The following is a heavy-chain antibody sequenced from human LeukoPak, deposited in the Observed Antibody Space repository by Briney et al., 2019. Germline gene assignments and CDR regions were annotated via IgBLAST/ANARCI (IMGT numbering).Heavy chain of an antibody. CDR3: ARGSYSSGRYQIVAFDI. Sequence: WVRQAPGQGLEWMGWINPNSGGTNYAQKFQGWVTMTRDASISTAYMELSRLRSDDTAVYYCARGSYSSGRYQIVAFDIWGQGTMVTVSS. J-gene: IGHJ3*02. D-gene: IGHD6-19*01. CDR2: INPNSGGT. V-gene: IGHV1-2*04.